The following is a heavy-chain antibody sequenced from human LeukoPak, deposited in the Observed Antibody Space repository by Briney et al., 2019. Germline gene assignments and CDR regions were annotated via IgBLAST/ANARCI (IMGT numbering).Heavy chain of an antibody. D-gene: IGHD3-10*01. J-gene: IGHJ6*02. CDR3: AIDFRYYGSVQYGMDV. V-gene: IGHV1-18*01. Sequence: GASVKVSCKASGYTFTSYGISWVRQAPGQGLEWMGWISAYNGNTNYAQKLQGRVTMTTDTSTSTAYMELRSLRSDDTAVYYCAIDFRYYGSVQYGMDVWGQGTTVTVSS. CDR1: GYTFTSYG. CDR2: ISAYNGNT.